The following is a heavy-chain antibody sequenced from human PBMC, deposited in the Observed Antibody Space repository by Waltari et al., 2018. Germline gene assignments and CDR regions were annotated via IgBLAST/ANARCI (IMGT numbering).Heavy chain of an antibody. Sequence: QVQLQESGPGLVKPSETLSLTCTVPGYSISSGYYWGGIRQPPGKGLEWIGSSYHSGSTYYNPSLKSRVTISVDTSKNQFSLKLSSVTAADTAVYYCASRAVAGTKLIDYWGQGTLVTVSS. CDR2: SYHSGST. CDR1: GYSISSGYY. CDR3: ASRAVAGTKLIDY. D-gene: IGHD6-19*01. J-gene: IGHJ4*02. V-gene: IGHV4-38-2*02.